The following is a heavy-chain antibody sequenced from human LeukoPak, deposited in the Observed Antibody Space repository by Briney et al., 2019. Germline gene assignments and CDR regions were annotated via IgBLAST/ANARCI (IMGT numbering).Heavy chain of an antibody. V-gene: IGHV6-1*01. CDR3: ARIAARHIAFDI. Sequence: SQTLSLTCAISGDTVSSNSAAWNWLRQSPSRGLEWLGRTYYRSKWYNDYAVSVKSRITINPDTSKNQFSLQLNSVTPEDTAVYYCARIAARHIAFDIWGQGTMVTVSS. J-gene: IGHJ3*02. D-gene: IGHD6-6*01. CDR1: GDTVSSNSAA. CDR2: TYYRSKWYN.